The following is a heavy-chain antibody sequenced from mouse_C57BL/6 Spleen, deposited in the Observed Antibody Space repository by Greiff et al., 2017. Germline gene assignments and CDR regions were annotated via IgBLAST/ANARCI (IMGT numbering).Heavy chain of an antibody. CDR3: ERERGFFDY. J-gene: IGHJ2*01. V-gene: IGHV1-52*01. Sequence: VQLQQPGAELVRPGSSVKLSCKAAGYTFTSYWMHWVKQRPIQGLEWIGNIDPSDSETNYNQKFKDKATLTVDKSSSTAYMQLSSLTSEDSAVYYCERERGFFDYWGQGTTLTVSS. CDR1: GYTFTSYW. CDR2: IDPSDSET.